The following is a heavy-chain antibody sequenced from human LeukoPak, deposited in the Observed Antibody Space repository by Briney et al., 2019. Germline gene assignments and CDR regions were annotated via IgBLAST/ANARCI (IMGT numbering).Heavy chain of an antibody. V-gene: IGHV1-18*04. CDR1: GYTFSNYG. D-gene: IGHD6-19*01. J-gene: IGHJ4*02. CDR3: ARHSGSGWQALGY. CDR2: TSYNGNA. Sequence: ASVKVSCTASGYTFSNYGISWVRQAPGLGLEWMGWTSYNGNANYAQKFQDRVTMTTDTSTTTAYMELRSLESDDTAVYYCARHSGSGWQALGYWGQGTLVTVSS.